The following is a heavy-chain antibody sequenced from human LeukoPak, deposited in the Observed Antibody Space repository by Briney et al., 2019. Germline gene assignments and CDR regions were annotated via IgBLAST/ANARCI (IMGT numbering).Heavy chain of an antibody. CDR3: ARVSAGYSGSWYFDY. J-gene: IGHJ4*02. D-gene: IGHD6-13*01. CDR2: IYYSGST. Sequence: SEILSLTCTVSGGSISSYYWSWIRQPPGKGLEWIGYIYYSGSTNYNPSLKSRVTISVDTSKNQFSLKLSSVTAADTAVYYCARVSAGYSGSWYFDYWGQGTLVTVSS. CDR1: GGSISSYY. V-gene: IGHV4-59*01.